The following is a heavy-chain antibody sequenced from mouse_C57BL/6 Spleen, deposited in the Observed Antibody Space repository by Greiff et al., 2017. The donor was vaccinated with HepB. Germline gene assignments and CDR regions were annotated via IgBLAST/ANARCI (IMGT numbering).Heavy chain of an antibody. V-gene: IGHV1-42*01. CDR1: GYSFTGYY. CDR3: ARDGLRRSWFAY. CDR2: INPSTGGT. D-gene: IGHD2-4*01. J-gene: IGHJ3*01. Sequence: EVQLQQSGPELVKPGASVKISCKASGYSFTGYYMNWVKQSPEKSLEWIGEINPSTGGTTYNQTFKAKATLTVDKSSSTAYMQLKSLTSADSAVYYCARDGLRRSWFAYWGQGTLVTVSA.